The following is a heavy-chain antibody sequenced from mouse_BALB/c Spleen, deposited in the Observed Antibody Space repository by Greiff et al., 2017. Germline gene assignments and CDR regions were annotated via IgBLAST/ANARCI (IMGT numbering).Heavy chain of an antibody. V-gene: IGHV1-54*01. J-gene: IGHJ4*01. Sequence: VQGVESGAELVRPGTSVKVSCKASGYAFTNYLIEWVKQRPGQGLEWIGVINPGSGGTNYNEKFKGKATLTADKSSSTAYMQRSSLTSDDSAVYFCAREGNYDAMDYWGQGTSVTVSS. CDR1: GYAFTNYL. CDR3: AREGNYDAMDY. CDR2: INPGSGGT. D-gene: IGHD2-1*01.